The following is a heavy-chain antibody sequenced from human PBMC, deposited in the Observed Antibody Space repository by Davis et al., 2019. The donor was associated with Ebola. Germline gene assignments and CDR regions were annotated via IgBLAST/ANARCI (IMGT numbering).Heavy chain of an antibody. D-gene: IGHD2-2*01. Sequence: HTGGSLRLSCATSGFIFSNYAMSWVRQVPGKGLEWAARIKTDGSTTRYADSVKGRFTISRDNTKNTLYLQMNSLRGEDTAVYYCVRDTSHQLPHWLYYFYGMDVWGQGTTVTVSS. J-gene: IGHJ6*02. CDR3: VRDTSHQLPHWLYYFYGMDV. V-gene: IGHV3-74*01. CDR2: IKTDGSTT. CDR1: GFIFSNYA.